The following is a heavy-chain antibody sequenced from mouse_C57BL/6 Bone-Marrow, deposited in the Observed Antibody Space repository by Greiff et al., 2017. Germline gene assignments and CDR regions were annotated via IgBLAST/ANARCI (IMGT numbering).Heavy chain of an antibody. CDR1: GYAFTNYL. D-gene: IGHD2-4*01. Sequence: QVQLKESGAELVRPGTSVKVSCKASGYAFTNYLIEWVKQRPGQGLEWIGVINPGSGGTNYNEKVKGKATLPADKSSSTAYMHLSSLTSEDSAVYFCARLYDYDSLFAYWGQGTLVTVSA. V-gene: IGHV1-54*01. J-gene: IGHJ3*01. CDR2: INPGSGGT. CDR3: ARLYDYDSLFAY.